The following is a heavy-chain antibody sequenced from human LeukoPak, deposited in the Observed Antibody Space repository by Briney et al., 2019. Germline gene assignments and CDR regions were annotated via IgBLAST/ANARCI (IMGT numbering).Heavy chain of an antibody. J-gene: IGHJ5*02. CDR3: ARDYDYVWGSSIRPFWFPRGVGDS. V-gene: IGHV3-74*01. D-gene: IGHD3-16*01. CDR2: INSDGSST. CDR1: GFAFSSYW. Sequence: GSLRLSCAASGFAFSSYWMHWVRQALGKGLVWVSRINSDGSSTSYADSVKGRFTISRDNAKNTLYLQMNSLRAEDTAVYYCARDYDYVWGSSIRPFWFPRGVGDSWGQGTLVTVSS.